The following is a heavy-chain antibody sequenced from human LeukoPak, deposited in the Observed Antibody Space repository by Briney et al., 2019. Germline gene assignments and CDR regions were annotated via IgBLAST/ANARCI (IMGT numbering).Heavy chain of an antibody. CDR2: IIPIFGTA. J-gene: IGHJ3*02. Sequence: SVKVSCKASGGTFSSYAISWVRQAPGQGLEWMGGIIPIFGTANYAQKLQGRVTMTTDTSTSTAYMELRSLRSDDTAVYYCARVIIRPYPAFDIWGQGTMVTVSS. CDR1: GGTFSSYA. CDR3: ARVIIRPYPAFDI. D-gene: IGHD3-10*01. V-gene: IGHV1-69*05.